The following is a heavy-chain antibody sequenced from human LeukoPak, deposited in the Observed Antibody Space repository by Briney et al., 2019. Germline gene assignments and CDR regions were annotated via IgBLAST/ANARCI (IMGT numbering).Heavy chain of an antibody. Sequence: PGGSLRLSCAASGFTFRTYTMNWVRQAPGKGLEWLSYISGTGSSRHYADSVKGRFTTSRDNAKNSLFLQMNNVSAEDTAVYYCARATGVMLPVTYYLDYWGLGTLVTVSS. D-gene: IGHD3-9*01. V-gene: IGHV3-48*04. J-gene: IGHJ4*02. CDR1: GFTFRTYT. CDR2: ISGTGSSR. CDR3: ARATGVMLPVTYYLDY.